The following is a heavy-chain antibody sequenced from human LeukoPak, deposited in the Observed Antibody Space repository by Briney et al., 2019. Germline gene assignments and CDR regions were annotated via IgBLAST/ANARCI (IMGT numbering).Heavy chain of an antibody. Sequence: PGGSLRLSCAASGFTFSSYSMDWVRQAPGKGLEWVSSISSSSSYIYYADSVKGRFTISRDNAKNSLYLQMNNLRAEDTAVYYCARDEGSSWLYYYGMDVWGQGTTVTVSS. J-gene: IGHJ6*02. D-gene: IGHD6-13*01. CDR2: ISSSSSYI. CDR1: GFTFSSYS. CDR3: ARDEGSSWLYYYGMDV. V-gene: IGHV3-21*01.